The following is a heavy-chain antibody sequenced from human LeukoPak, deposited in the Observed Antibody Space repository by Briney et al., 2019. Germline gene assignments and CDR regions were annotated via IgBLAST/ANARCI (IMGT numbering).Heavy chain of an antibody. D-gene: IGHD1-26*01. CDR1: GGSISSYF. J-gene: IGHJ4*02. Sequence: SETLSLTCTVSGGSISSYFWSWIRQPPGKGLEWIGYIYYIGSTHYNPSLKSRVTISVDTSRNQFSLKLTSVTAADTAVYYCARGQGGNYYLNYFDYWGQGALVTVSS. V-gene: IGHV4-59*01. CDR3: ARGQGGNYYLNYFDY. CDR2: IYYIGST.